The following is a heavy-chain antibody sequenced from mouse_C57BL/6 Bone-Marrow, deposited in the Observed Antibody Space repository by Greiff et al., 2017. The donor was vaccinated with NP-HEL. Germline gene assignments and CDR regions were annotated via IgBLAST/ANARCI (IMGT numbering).Heavy chain of an antibody. Sequence: VQLQQSGAELVRPGASVKLSCTASGFNIKDDYMHWVKQRPEQGLEWIGWIDPENGDTDYASKFQGKATITADTSSNTAYLQLSSLTSEDTAVYYCTTPYYYGRSYAMDYWGQGTSVTVSS. CDR2: IDPENGDT. J-gene: IGHJ4*01. V-gene: IGHV14-4*01. CDR3: TTPYYYGRSYAMDY. D-gene: IGHD1-1*01. CDR1: GFNIKDDY.